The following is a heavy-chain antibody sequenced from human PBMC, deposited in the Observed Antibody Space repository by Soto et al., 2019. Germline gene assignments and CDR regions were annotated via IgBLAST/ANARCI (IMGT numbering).Heavy chain of an antibody. CDR1: GGSISSGGYY. J-gene: IGHJ3*02. Sequence: LSLTCTVSGGSISSGGYYWSWIRQHPGKGLEWIGYIYYSGSTYYNPSLKSRVTISVDTSKNQFSLKLSSVTAADTAVYYCASAPIVATTRDRDAFDIWGQGTMVTVSS. CDR2: IYYSGST. V-gene: IGHV4-31*03. D-gene: IGHD5-12*01. CDR3: ASAPIVATTRDRDAFDI.